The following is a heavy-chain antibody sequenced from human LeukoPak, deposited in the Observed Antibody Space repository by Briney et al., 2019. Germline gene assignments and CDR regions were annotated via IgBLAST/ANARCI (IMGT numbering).Heavy chain of an antibody. CDR3: AKTLTKSLVRGLVDH. Sequence: PGGSLRLSCSASGFTFTSYAMTWVRQAPGKAPEWVSTISKTGDHTYYPDSVKGRFTISRDNSRNTLYLQMNSLRVEDTALYYCAKTLTKSLVRGLVDHWGQGTLVAVSS. D-gene: IGHD3-10*01. J-gene: IGHJ4*02. CDR2: ISKTGDHT. V-gene: IGHV3-23*01. CDR1: GFTFTSYA.